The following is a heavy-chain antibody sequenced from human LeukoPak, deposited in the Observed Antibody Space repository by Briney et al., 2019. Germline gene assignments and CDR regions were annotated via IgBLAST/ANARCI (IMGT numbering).Heavy chain of an antibody. D-gene: IGHD3-22*01. CDR2: ISGSGGST. V-gene: IGHV3-23*01. Sequence: GGPLRLSCAASGFTFSSYAMSWVRQAPGKGLEWVSAISGSGGSTYYADSVKGRFTISRDNSKNTLYLQMNSLRAEDTAVYYCAKDFYDSSGYYSFDYWGQGTLVTVSS. CDR3: AKDFYDSSGYYSFDY. J-gene: IGHJ4*02. CDR1: GFTFSSYA.